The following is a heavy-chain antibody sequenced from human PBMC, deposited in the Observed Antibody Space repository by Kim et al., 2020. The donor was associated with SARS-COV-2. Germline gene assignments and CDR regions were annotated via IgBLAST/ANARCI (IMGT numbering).Heavy chain of an antibody. Sequence: SETLSLTCTVSGGSISSYYWSWIRQPPGKGLEWIGYIYYSGSTNYNPSLKSRVTISVDTSKNQFSLKLTSVTAADTAVYYCARVVGHDFWSGYGYFDLWGRGTLVTVSS. CDR2: IYYSGST. CDR3: ARVVGHDFWSGYGYFDL. CDR1: GGSISSYY. D-gene: IGHD3-3*01. J-gene: IGHJ2*01. V-gene: IGHV4-59*13.